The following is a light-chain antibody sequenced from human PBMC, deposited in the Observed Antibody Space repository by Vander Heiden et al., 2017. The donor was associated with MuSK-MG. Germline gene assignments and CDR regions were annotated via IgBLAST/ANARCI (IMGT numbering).Light chain of an antibody. CDR3: SSYTSSSTLV. J-gene: IGLJ2*01. CDR2: DVS. Sequence: QPALTHPSSVPGAPGQWITIPCTGTSSDLGSYKYVSSYQQHPGTPPHLMVYDVSYRPSGVSDRFSGSKSGSTASLTISGLQAEDEGDYYCSSYTSSSTLVFGGGTKLTVL. V-gene: IGLV2-14*01. CDR1: SSDLGSYKY.